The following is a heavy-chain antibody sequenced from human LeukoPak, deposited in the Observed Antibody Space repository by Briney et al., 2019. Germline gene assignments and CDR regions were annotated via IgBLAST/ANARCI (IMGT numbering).Heavy chain of an antibody. CDR3: ARGTKDARWYSSSWYGAIWFDP. CDR1: GGSISSYY. D-gene: IGHD6-13*01. CDR2: IYYSGST. V-gene: IGHV4-59*01. Sequence: SETLSLTCTVSGGSISSYYWSWIRQPPGKGLEWIGYIYYSGSTNYNPSLKSRVTISVDTSKNQFSLKLSSVTAADTAVYYCARGTKDARWYSSSWYGAIWFDPWGQGTLVTVSS. J-gene: IGHJ5*02.